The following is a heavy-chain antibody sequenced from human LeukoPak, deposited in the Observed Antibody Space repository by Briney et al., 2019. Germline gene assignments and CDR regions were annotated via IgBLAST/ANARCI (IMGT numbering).Heavy chain of an antibody. CDR3: VREREGSNSEH. V-gene: IGHV3-53*01. CDR2: IYSDGST. D-gene: IGHD1-26*01. Sequence: GGSLRLSCAASGFTVSNNRLSWVRQAPGMGLEWVSTIYSDGSTYYPDSVKGRFTISRDGSKNTLYLQLNSLRTEDTAIYYCVREREGSNSEHWGQGTLVTVSS. J-gene: IGHJ1*01. CDR1: GFTVSNNR.